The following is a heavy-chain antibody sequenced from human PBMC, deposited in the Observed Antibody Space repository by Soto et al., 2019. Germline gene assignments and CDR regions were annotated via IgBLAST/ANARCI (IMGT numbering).Heavy chain of an antibody. CDR3: ARSGLRLGDVEFDP. D-gene: IGHD3-16*01. V-gene: IGHV4-59*01. Sequence: QVRLQESGPGLVKPSETLFLTCTVSGGSIGAYYWTLIRQPPGMGLEWIGFIYSSGTTYNPSLKSRVIRSVDTSKNQFALKLTSVTAVDTAVYFCARSGLRLGDVEFDPWGPGILVTVSS. CDR2: IYSSGT. CDR1: GGSIGAYY. J-gene: IGHJ5*02.